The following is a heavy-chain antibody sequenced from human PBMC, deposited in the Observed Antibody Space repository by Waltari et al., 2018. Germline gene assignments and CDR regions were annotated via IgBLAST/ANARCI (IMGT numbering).Heavy chain of an antibody. Sequence: EVQLVESGGGLVQPGGSLRLSCAASGFTFSSYAMSWVRQAPGQGLEWVSVISGSGGRTYYADSVKGRFTISRDNSKNTLYLQMNSLRAEDTAVYYCAKGRRYYYDDFDYWGQGTLVTVSS. CDR1: GFTFSSYA. CDR2: ISGSGGRT. J-gene: IGHJ4*02. V-gene: IGHV3-23*04. CDR3: AKGRRYYYDDFDY. D-gene: IGHD3-22*01.